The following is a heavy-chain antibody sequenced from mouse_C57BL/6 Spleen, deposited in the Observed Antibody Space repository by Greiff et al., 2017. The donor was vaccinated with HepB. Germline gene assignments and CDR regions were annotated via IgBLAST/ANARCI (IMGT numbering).Heavy chain of an antibody. CDR2: IHPNSGSP. CDR1: GYTFTSYW. V-gene: IGHV1-64*01. CDR3: AREGNYYGSSYPCAMDY. Sequence: QVQLLQPGAELVKPGASVKLSCKASGYTFTSYWMHWVKQRPGQGLEWIGMIHPNSGSPNYNEQFKSKATLTVDKSSSTAYMQLSSLTSEDSAVYYCAREGNYYGSSYPCAMDYWGQGTSVTVSA. D-gene: IGHD1-1*01. J-gene: IGHJ4*01.